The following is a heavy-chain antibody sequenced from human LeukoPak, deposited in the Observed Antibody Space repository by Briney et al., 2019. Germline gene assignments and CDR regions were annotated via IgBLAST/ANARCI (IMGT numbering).Heavy chain of an antibody. V-gene: IGHV1-2*02. CDR2: INTNSGGT. J-gene: IGHJ4*02. CDR3: ARDLVYYGSGSYFLDF. CDR1: GYTFTCNN. Sequence: VASVKVSFKASGYTFTCNNLDWVWLPPGQGLGWMGWINTNSGGTNYAQTFQVRVTMTRARSISTAYMELSRMRSDDPAVYYCARDLVYYGSGSYFLDFWGQGTLVTVPS. D-gene: IGHD3-10*01.